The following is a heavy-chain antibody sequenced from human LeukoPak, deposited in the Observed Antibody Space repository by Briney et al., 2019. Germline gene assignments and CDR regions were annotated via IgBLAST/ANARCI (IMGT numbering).Heavy chain of an antibody. V-gene: IGHV4-4*07. D-gene: IGHD2-2*01. Sequence: SETLSLTCTVSGDSITSYYWSWIRQPAGKALEWIGRISSGGTTKYNPSLSSRVTMSVDTSKNQFSLKLNSVTAADTAVYYCARGGYYCSSASCYAWFGPWGQGTLVTVSS. CDR1: GDSITSYY. CDR2: ISSGGTT. J-gene: IGHJ5*02. CDR3: ARGGYYCSSASCYAWFGP.